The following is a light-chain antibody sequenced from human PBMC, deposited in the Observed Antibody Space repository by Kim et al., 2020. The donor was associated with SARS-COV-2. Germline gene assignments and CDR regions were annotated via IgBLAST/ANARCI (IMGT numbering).Light chain of an antibody. V-gene: IGLV1-44*01. Sequence: GQRVEISCSGRNSNIGINAVNWYQLLPGTAPKLLIYDNDQRPSGVPDRISGSKSGPSASLALSGLLSEDEADYYCGTWDDSLDGWVFGGGTQLTVL. CDR2: DND. CDR3: GTWDDSLDGWV. CDR1: NSNIGINA. J-gene: IGLJ3*02.